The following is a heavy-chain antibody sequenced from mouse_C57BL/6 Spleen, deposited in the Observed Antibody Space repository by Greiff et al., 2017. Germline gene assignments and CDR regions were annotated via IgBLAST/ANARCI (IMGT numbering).Heavy chain of an antibody. CDR3: AIGITTVVAFGY. J-gene: IGHJ2*01. V-gene: IGHV1-74*01. Sequence: QVQLQQPGAELVKPGASVKVSCKASGYTFTSYWMHWVKQRPGQGLEWIGRIYPSDSDTNYNQKFKGKATLTVDKSSTTAYMQLSSLTSEDSAVYDSAIGITTVVAFGYWGQGTTLTVAS. D-gene: IGHD1-1*01. CDR2: IYPSDSDT. CDR1: GYTFTSYW.